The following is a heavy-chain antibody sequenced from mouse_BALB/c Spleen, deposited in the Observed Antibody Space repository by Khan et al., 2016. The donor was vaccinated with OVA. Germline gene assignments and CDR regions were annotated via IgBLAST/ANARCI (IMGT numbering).Heavy chain of an antibody. CDR2: ISYSGST. D-gene: IGHD1-1*01. J-gene: IGHJ1*01. Sequence: EVELVESGPGLVKPSQSLSLTCTVTGYSITSDYAWNWIRQFPGNKLEWMGYISYSGSTGYNPSLKSRLSITRDTSNQQFFLQLKSVTTEDTATYYFARRYYYGHWYFDVWGAGTTVTVSS. V-gene: IGHV3-2*02. CDR1: GYSITSDYA. CDR3: ARRYYYGHWYFDV.